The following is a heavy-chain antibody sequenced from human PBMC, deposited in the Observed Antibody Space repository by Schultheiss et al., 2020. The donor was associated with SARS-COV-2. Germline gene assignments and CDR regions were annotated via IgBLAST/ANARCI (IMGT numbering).Heavy chain of an antibody. Sequence: GESLKISCSACRFTSSSYWMTWVRQAPGKGLEWVSYISSSGSTIYYADSVKGRFTISRDNAKNSLYLQMNSLRAEDTAVYYCASDSYGLNWGQGTLVTVSS. J-gene: IGHJ4*02. CDR2: ISSSGSTI. CDR3: ASDSYGLN. CDR1: RFTSSSYW. V-gene: IGHV3-48*03. D-gene: IGHD5-18*01.